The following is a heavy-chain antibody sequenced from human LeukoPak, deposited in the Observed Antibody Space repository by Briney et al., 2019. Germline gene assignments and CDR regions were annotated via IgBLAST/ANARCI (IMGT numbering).Heavy chain of an antibody. D-gene: IGHD5-12*01. CDR3: ARDSPVAYAFDI. V-gene: IGHV1-2*02. CDR2: INPNSGGT. CDR1: GYTFTGYY. J-gene: IGHJ3*02. Sequence: GASVKVSCKASGYTFTGYYMHWVRQAPGQGLEWMGWINPNSGGTNYAQKFQGRVTMTRDTSISTAYMKLSRLRSDDTAVYYCARDSPVAYAFDIWGQGTMVTVSS.